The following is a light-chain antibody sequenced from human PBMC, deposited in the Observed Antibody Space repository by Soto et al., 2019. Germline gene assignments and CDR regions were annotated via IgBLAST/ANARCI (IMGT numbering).Light chain of an antibody. CDR1: SSNVGSRP. CDR2: NNN. J-gene: IGLJ3*02. Sequence: QSVLTQPPSASGTPGQRVTISCSGSSSNVGSRPVNWYHHLPGTAPKLLIYNNNQRPSGVPDRFSASKSGTSASLAISGLQSEDEAHYYCAAWDNSLNGRVFGGGTKVTVL. V-gene: IGLV1-44*01. CDR3: AAWDNSLNGRV.